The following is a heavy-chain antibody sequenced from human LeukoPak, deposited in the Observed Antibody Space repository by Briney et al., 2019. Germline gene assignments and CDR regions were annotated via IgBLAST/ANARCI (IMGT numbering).Heavy chain of an antibody. CDR3: ARVGGSSGWYYFDY. D-gene: IGHD6-19*01. CDR1: GYTFTGYY. V-gene: IGHV1-2*02. Sequence: ASVKVSCKASGYTFTGYYMHWVRQAPGLGLEWMGWINPNSGGTNYAQKFQGRVTMTRDTSISTAYMELSRLKSDDTAVYYCARVGGSSGWYYFDYWGQGTLVTVSS. J-gene: IGHJ4*02. CDR2: INPNSGGT.